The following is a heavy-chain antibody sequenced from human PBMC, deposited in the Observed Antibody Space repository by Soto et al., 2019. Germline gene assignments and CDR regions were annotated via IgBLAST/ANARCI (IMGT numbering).Heavy chain of an antibody. J-gene: IGHJ5*02. D-gene: IGHD4-17*01. V-gene: IGHV4-59*08. Sequence: SETLSLTCTVSGGSISSYYWSWIRQPPGKGLEWIGYIYYSGSTYYNASLTSRVTISLDTSKNQVSLKLTSVTAADTAVYYCARNYGQTSAFDPWGQGSLVNVSS. CDR2: IYYSGST. CDR1: GGSISSYY. CDR3: ARNYGQTSAFDP.